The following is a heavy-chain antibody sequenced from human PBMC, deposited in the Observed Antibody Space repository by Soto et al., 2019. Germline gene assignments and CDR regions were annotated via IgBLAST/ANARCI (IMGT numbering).Heavy chain of an antibody. CDR2: ISFHGSNK. J-gene: IGHJ6*02. D-gene: IGHD3-16*01. CDR1: GFTFSSYA. CDR3: ARGGVRTDFLGGSMDV. V-gene: IGHV3-30-3*01. Sequence: PGGSLRLSCAASGFTFSSYAMHWVRQAPGKGLEWVAVISFHGSNKYYADSVKGRFTISRDNSKNTLYLQMNSLRAEDTAVFYCARGGVRTDFLGGSMDVWGQGTTVTVSS.